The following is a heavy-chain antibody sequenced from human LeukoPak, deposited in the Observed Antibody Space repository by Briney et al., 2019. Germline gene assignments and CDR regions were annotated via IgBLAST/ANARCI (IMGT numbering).Heavy chain of an antibody. CDR3: ARVPDSGSYSDY. V-gene: IGHV1-69*01. J-gene: IGHJ4*02. CDR2: IIPIFGTA. CDR1: GGTFSSYA. Sequence: SVKVSCKASGGTFSSYAISWVRQAPGQGLEWMGGIIPIFGTANYAQKFQGRVTITADESTSTAYMELSSLRSEDTAVYYCARVPDSGSYSDYWGQGTLVTVSS. D-gene: IGHD1-26*01.